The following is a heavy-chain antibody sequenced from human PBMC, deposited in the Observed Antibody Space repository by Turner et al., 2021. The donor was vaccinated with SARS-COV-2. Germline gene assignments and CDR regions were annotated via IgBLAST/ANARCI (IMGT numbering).Heavy chain of an antibody. CDR3: AKPLYDILTGYYGEDAFDI. D-gene: IGHD3-9*01. CDR2: ISSDGSNK. Sequence: QVQLVESGGGVVQPGRSLSLSCAASGFPFSSYGMHWVRQAPGKGLEWVAGISSDGSNKYYADSVKGRFTISRDNSKNTLYLQMNSLRAEDTAVYYCAKPLYDILTGYYGEDAFDIWGQGTMVTVSS. J-gene: IGHJ3*02. V-gene: IGHV3-30*18. CDR1: GFPFSSYG.